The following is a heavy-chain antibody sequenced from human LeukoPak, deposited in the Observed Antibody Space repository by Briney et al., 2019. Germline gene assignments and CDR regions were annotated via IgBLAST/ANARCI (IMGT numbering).Heavy chain of an antibody. CDR2: IRWDGGSA. V-gene: IGHV3-43D*03. CDR1: GFTFDDYA. Sequence: PGGSLRLSCAASGFTFDDYAMHWVRQAPGKGLEWVSLIRWDGGSAYYADSVKGRFTISRDNSKNSLYLQMNGLRAEDTAFYYCAKDKCSSTSCYLVDWGQGTLVTVSS. CDR3: AKDKCSSTSCYLVD. J-gene: IGHJ4*02. D-gene: IGHD2-2*01.